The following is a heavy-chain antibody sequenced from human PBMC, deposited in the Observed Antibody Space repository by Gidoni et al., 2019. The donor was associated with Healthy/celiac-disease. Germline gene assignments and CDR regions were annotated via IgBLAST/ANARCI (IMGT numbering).Heavy chain of an antibody. V-gene: IGHV3-53*01. Sequence: EVQLVESGGGLIQPGGSWDLSCEASGFTVSSNYMSWVRQAPGKGLEWVSVIYSGGSTYYADSVKGRFTISRDNSKNTLYLQMNSLRAEDTAVYYCARDNRHFDYFDYWGQGTLVTVSS. CDR3: ARDNRHFDYFDY. J-gene: IGHJ4*02. CDR1: GFTVSSNY. CDR2: IYSGGST.